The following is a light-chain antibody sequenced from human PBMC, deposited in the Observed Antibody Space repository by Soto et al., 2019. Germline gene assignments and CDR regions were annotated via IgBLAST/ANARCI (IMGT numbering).Light chain of an antibody. V-gene: IGKV3-20*01. CDR1: QSVSSSH. CDR3: QQYGSSPPLT. J-gene: IGKJ4*01. CDR2: GAS. Sequence: EIVLTQSPGTLSLSPGKRATLSCRASQSVSSSHLAWYQQKPGQAPRLLIYGASSRATGIPDRFSGSGSGTDFTLTISRLEPEDFVVYYCQQYGSSPPLTFGGGTKVEIK.